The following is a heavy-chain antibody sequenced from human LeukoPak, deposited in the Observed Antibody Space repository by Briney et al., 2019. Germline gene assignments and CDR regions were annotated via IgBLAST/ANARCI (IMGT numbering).Heavy chain of an antibody. CDR1: GASFSGYS. CDR2: IHHSGST. CDR3: ARGGTAAAGRFARYYGMDV. Sequence: SETLSLTCAVYGASFSGYSWSWIRQPPGKGLEWIGEIHHSGSTTYNPSLKSRATISVDTSKNQFSLKLSSVTAADTAVYYCARGGTAAAGRFARYYGMDVWGKGTTVTVSS. D-gene: IGHD6-13*01. V-gene: IGHV4-34*01. J-gene: IGHJ6*04.